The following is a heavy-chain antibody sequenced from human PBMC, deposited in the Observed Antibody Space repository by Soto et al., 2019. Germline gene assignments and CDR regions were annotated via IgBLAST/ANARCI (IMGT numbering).Heavy chain of an antibody. CDR1: GFTFSSYG. CDR2: ISYDGSNK. Sequence: QVQLVESGGGVVQPGRSLRLSCAASGFTFSSYGMHWVRQAPGKGLEWVAVISYDGSNKYYADSVKGRFTISSDNSKNXLXLXXNSLRAEDTAVYYCAKDPGIAARGIHRYYYYGMDVWGQGTTVTVSS. V-gene: IGHV3-30*18. J-gene: IGHJ6*02. D-gene: IGHD6-6*01. CDR3: AKDPGIAARGIHRYYYYGMDV.